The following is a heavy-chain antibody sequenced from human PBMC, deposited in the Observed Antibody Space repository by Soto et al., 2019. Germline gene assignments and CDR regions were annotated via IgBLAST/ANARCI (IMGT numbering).Heavy chain of an antibody. V-gene: IGHV4-34*01. CDR3: ARRFPKEYYYYYYMDV. J-gene: IGHJ6*03. D-gene: IGHD2-21*01. CDR1: GGSFSGYY. Sequence: SETLSLTCAVYGGSFSGYYWSWIRQPPGKGLEWIGEINHSGSTNYNPSLKSRVTISVDTSKNQFSLKLSSVTAADTAVYYCARRFPKEYYYYYYMDVWGKGTTVTVSS. CDR2: INHSGST.